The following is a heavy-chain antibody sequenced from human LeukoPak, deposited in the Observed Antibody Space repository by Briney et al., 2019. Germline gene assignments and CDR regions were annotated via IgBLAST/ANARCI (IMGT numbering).Heavy chain of an antibody. J-gene: IGHJ6*02. Sequence: GGSLRLSCAASGFTVSSNYMTWVRQAPGKELEWVSLIYSGGITYYADSVKGRFTISRDNSKNTLYLQMNSLRAEDTAVYYCARSHPWGMNYYYYGMDVWGQGTTVTVSS. CDR1: GFTVSSNY. V-gene: IGHV3-53*01. CDR3: ARSHPWGMNYYYYGMDV. D-gene: IGHD2-8*02. CDR2: IYSGGIT.